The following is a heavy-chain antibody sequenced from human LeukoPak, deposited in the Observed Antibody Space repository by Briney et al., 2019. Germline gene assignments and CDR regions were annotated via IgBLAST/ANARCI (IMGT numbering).Heavy chain of an antibody. CDR3: ARVVNVRFLEWLFDY. CDR1: GGSISSGSYY. D-gene: IGHD3-3*01. CDR2: IYYSGST. Sequence: SETLSLTCTVPGGSISSGSYYWGWIRQPPGKGLEWIGSIYYSGSTYYNPSLKSRVTISVDTSKNQFSLKLSSVTAADTAVYYCARVVNVRFLEWLFDYWGQGTLVTVSS. V-gene: IGHV4-39*07. J-gene: IGHJ4*02.